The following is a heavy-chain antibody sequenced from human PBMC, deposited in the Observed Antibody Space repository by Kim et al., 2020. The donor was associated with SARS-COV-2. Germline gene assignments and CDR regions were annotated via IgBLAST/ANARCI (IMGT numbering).Heavy chain of an antibody. V-gene: IGHV4-34*01. J-gene: IGHJ3*01. CDR3: ARGSRMGYIAVAGRGAFDV. CDR1: GGSFSRYY. D-gene: IGHD6-19*01. Sequence: SETLSLTCAVYGGSFSRYYWSWIRQPPGKGLEWIGEVNDSGDTNYNPSLKSRVTMSVDTSKNQFSLELSSVTAADTAMYFCARGSRMGYIAVAGRGAFDVWGQGTTVTVSS. CDR2: VNDSGDT.